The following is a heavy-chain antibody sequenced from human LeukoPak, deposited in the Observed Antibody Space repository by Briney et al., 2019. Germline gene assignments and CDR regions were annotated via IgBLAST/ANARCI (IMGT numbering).Heavy chain of an antibody. J-gene: IGHJ4*02. V-gene: IGHV1-69*04. Sequence: GASVKVSCKASGGTFSSYAISWVRQAPGQGLEWMGRIIPILGIANYAQKFQGRVTITADKSTSTAYMELSSLRSEDTAVYYCAGEGSLAYCGGDCYLGYYFDHWGQGTLVTVSS. CDR2: IIPILGIA. D-gene: IGHD2-21*02. CDR3: AGEGSLAYCGGDCYLGYYFDH. CDR1: GGTFSSYA.